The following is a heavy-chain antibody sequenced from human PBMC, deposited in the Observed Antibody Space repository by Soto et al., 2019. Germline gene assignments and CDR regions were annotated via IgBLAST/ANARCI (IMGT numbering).Heavy chain of an antibody. CDR1: GFTVRNYG. CDR2: IWHDGTKE. J-gene: IGHJ3*02. V-gene: IGHV3-33*01. D-gene: IGHD4-17*01. Sequence: QVQLVESGGGVVQPGRSLRLSCAASGFTVRNYGMYWVRQAAGKGLEWVALIWHDGTKENYADSVKGRFTISKDNSKNTLYLQMNDLRGEDTAVYYCARESEYGDYVRGFDIWGQGTMVTVSS. CDR3: ARESEYGDYVRGFDI.